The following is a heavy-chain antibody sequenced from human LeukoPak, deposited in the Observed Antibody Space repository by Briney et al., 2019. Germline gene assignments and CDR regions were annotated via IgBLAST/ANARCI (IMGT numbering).Heavy chain of an antibody. CDR2: IHYTGST. D-gene: IGHD3-9*01. CDR3: ARGRYFDWLLGLDY. J-gene: IGHJ4*02. Sequence: SETLSLTCTVSGGSISSYYWSWIRQSPGKGLECIGYIHYTGSTNYNPSLKSRVTISVDTSKNQFSLKLSSVTAADTAVYYCARGRYFDWLLGLDYWGQGTLVTVSS. V-gene: IGHV4-59*01. CDR1: GGSISSYY.